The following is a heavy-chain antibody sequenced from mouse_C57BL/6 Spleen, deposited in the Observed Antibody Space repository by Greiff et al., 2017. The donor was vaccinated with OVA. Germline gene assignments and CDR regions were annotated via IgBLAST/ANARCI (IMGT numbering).Heavy chain of an antibody. CDR3: ARHGDFWFAY. Sequence: DVMLVESGGDLVKPGGSLKLSCAASGFTFSSYGMSWVRQTPDKRLEWVATISSGGSYTYYPDSVKGRFTISRDNAKNTLYLQMSSLKSEDTAMYYCARHGDFWFAYWGQGTLVTVSA. CDR1: GFTFSSYG. CDR2: ISSGGSYT. V-gene: IGHV5-6*02. J-gene: IGHJ3*01.